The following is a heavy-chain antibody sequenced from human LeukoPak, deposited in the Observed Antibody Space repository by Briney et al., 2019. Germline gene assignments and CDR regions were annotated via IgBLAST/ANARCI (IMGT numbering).Heavy chain of an antibody. CDR1: GGTFSSYA. CDR2: ISAYNGNT. D-gene: IGHD6-13*01. V-gene: IGHV1-18*01. Sequence: ASVKVSCKASGGTFSSYAISWVRQAPGQGLEWMGWISAYNGNTNYAQKLQGRVTMTTDTSTSTAYMELRSLRSDDTAVYYCARGVIAAGDNWFDPWGQGTLVTVSS. CDR3: ARGVIAAGDNWFDP. J-gene: IGHJ5*02.